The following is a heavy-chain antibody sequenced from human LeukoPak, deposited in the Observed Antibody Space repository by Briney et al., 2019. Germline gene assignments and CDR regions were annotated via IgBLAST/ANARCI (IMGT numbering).Heavy chain of an antibody. CDR3: ARGAGTTVFSYYYGMDV. CDR1: GFTFSSYA. V-gene: IGHV3-30-3*01. D-gene: IGHD1-7*01. J-gene: IGHJ6*02. CDR2: ISYDGSNK. Sequence: GGSLRLSCAASGFTFSSYAMHWVRQAPGKGLEWVAVISYDGSNKYYADSVKGRFTISRDNSKNTLYLQMNSLRAEDTAVYYCARGAGTTVFSYYYGMDVWGQGTTVTVSS.